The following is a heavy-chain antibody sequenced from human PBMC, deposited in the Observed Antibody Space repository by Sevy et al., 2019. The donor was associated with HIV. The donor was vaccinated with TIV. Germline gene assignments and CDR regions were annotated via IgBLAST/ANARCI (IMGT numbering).Heavy chain of an antibody. CDR2: SDPEDGKT. CDR3: ATTTHCSDIRCYWFDP. CDR1: GYTLTESS. Sequence: ASVKVSCKVSGYTLTESSIHWVRQAPGKGLEWMGGSDPEDGKTIYAQNFQGRVTMTEDISTDTVYMELSSLRSDDTAVNFSATTTHCSDIRCYWFDPWGQGTLVTVSS. D-gene: IGHD2-15*01. J-gene: IGHJ5*02. V-gene: IGHV1-24*01.